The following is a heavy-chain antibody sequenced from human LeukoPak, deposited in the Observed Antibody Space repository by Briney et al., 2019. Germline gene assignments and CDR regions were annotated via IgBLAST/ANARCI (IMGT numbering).Heavy chain of an antibody. D-gene: IGHD4-17*01. CDR1: GFTFSSYA. CDR3: HEGDYALDY. CDR2: ISYDGSNK. J-gene: IGHJ4*02. Sequence: GGSLRLSCVASGFTFSSYAMHWVRQAPGERLEWVAVISYDGSNKYYADSVNGRFTISRDNSKNTLYLQMNSLRAEDTAVYHCHEGDYALDYWGQGTPATVSS. V-gene: IGHV3-30-3*01.